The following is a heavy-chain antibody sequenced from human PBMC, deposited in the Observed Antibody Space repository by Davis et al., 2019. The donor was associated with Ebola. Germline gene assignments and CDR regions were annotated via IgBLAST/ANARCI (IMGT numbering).Heavy chain of an antibody. CDR1: GFTFSTYS. D-gene: IGHD4-23*01. J-gene: IGHJ4*02. CDR2: ISSDSDYI. CDR3: AKDTVVTRGTFDY. V-gene: IGHV3-21*04. Sequence: GESLKISCAASGFTFSTYSMSWVRQAPGKGLEWVSSISSDSDYIYYADSAKGRFTISRDNAKNSLYLQMNSLRAEDTAVYYCAKDTVVTRGTFDYWGQGTLVTVSS.